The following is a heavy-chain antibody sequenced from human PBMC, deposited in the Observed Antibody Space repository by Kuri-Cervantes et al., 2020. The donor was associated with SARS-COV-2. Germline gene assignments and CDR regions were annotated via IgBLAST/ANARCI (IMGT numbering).Heavy chain of an antibody. V-gene: IGHV5-51*01. Sequence: GESLKISCKGSGYTFPTYWIGWVRQMPGKGLEWMGVIYPGDSDTRYSPSFQGQVTLSSDRSISTAYLQWSSLKASDTAIYYCARHFRHKDWLIPEVSTYFDSWGQGTLVTVSS. CDR3: ARHFRHKDWLIPEVSTYFDS. CDR2: IYPGDSDT. D-gene: IGHD3-22*01. J-gene: IGHJ4*02. CDR1: GYTFPTYW.